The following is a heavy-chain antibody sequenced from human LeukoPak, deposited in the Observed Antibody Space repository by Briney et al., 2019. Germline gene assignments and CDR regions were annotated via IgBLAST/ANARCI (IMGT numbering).Heavy chain of an antibody. D-gene: IGHD3-22*01. CDR2: INHSGST. CDR1: GGSFSGYY. Sequence: PSETLSLTCAVYGGSFSGYYWSWIRQPPGKGLEWIGEINHSGSTNYSPSLKSRVTISVDTSKNQFSLKLSSVTAADTAVYYCARHHTSGYYRDAFDIWGQGTMLAVSS. J-gene: IGHJ3*02. V-gene: IGHV4-34*01. CDR3: ARHHTSGYYRDAFDI.